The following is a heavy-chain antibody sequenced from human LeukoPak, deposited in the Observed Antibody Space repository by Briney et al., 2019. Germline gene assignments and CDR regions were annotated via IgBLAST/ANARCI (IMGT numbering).Heavy chain of an antibody. CDR2: ISSSSSTI. J-gene: IGHJ6*03. D-gene: IGHD3-3*01. CDR1: GFTFSSFS. CDR3: ARDAGRYDFWSGYSYYYYYMDV. V-gene: IGHV3-48*01. Sequence: GGSLRLSCAASGFTFSSFSMNWVRQAPGKGLEWVSYISSSSSTIYCADSVKGRFTISRDNAKNSLYLQMNSLRAEDTAVYYCARDAGRYDFWSGYSYYYYYMDVWGKGTTVTVSS.